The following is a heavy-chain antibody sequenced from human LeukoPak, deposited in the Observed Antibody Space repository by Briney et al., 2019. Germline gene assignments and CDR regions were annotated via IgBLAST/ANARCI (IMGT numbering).Heavy chain of an antibody. Sequence: PSETLSLTCTVYGGSISSYYWSWIRQPPGKGLEWIGYIYYSGSTNYNPSLKSRVTISVDTSKNQFSLKLSSVTAADTAVYYCARVMVGAALDYFDYWGQGTLVTVSS. CDR2: IYYSGST. D-gene: IGHD2-15*01. J-gene: IGHJ4*02. V-gene: IGHV4-59*01. CDR1: GGSISSYY. CDR3: ARVMVGAALDYFDY.